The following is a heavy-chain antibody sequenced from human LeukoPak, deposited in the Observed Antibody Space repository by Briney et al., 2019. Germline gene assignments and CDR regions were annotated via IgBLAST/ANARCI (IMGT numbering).Heavy chain of an antibody. CDR2: IYYSGST. Sequence: SETLSLTCTVSGGSISSHYWSWIRQPPGKGLEWIGYIYYSGSTNYNPSLKSRVTISVDTSKNQFSLKLSSVTAADTAVYYCARGGGARKFDYWGQGTLVTVSS. CDR3: ARGGGARKFDY. D-gene: IGHD1-26*01. J-gene: IGHJ4*02. CDR1: GGSISSHY. V-gene: IGHV4-59*11.